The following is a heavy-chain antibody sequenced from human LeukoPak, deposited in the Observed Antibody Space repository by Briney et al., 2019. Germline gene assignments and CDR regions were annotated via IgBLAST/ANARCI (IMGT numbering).Heavy chain of an antibody. CDR1: GGSFSGYS. V-gene: IGHV4-34*01. D-gene: IGHD3-10*01. CDR2: INHSGST. Sequence: SETLSLTCAAYGGSFSGYSWTWIRQAPGKGLEWIGEINHSGSTNYNPYLKSRVTISVDTSKNQFSLKLSSVTAADTAVYYCARVGEFPDYWGQGTLVTVSS. CDR3: ARVGEFPDY. J-gene: IGHJ4*02.